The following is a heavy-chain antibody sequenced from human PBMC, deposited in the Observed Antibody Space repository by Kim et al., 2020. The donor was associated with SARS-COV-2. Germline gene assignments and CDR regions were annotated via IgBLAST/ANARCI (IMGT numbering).Heavy chain of an antibody. Sequence: VKGRVTISRDNSKNTLYLQMNSLRAEDTAVYYCAKWGYDSSGYYRFGLDYWGQGTLVTVSS. V-gene: IGHV3-23*01. CDR3: AKWGYDSSGYYRFGLDY. D-gene: IGHD3-22*01. J-gene: IGHJ4*02.